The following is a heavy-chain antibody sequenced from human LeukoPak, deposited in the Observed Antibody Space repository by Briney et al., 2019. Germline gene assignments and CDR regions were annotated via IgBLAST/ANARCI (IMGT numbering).Heavy chain of an antibody. CDR1: GGSISNYY. Sequence: SETLSLTCTVSGGSISNYYWTWIRQSPGKGLEWIGYIYYSGNTNYNPSLERGVTISVDTSKNKFSLRLRYVTAAATAVYSCARGGYSSSWSLGMDVWGQGTTVTVSS. CDR2: IYYSGNT. V-gene: IGHV4-59*08. D-gene: IGHD6-13*01. J-gene: IGHJ6*02. CDR3: ARGGYSSSWSLGMDV.